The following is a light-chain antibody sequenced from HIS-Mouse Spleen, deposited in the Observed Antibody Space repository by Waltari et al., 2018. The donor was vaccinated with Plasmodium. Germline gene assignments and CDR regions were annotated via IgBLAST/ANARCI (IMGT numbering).Light chain of an antibody. J-gene: IGLJ3*02. V-gene: IGLV3-10*01. CDR3: YSTDSSGNHRV. Sequence: SYELTQPPSVSLSPGQTARITCSGDALPKKYAYCYQQKSGQAPLLVIYEDSKRPSGIPERFSGSSSGTMATLTISGAQVEDEADYYCYSTDSSGNHRVFGGGTKLTVL. CDR2: EDS. CDR1: ALPKKY.